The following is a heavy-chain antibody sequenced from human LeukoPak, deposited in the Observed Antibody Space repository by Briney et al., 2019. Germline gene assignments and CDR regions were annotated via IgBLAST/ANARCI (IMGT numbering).Heavy chain of an antibody. CDR1: GGSIISGNCY. CDR2: IYYSGST. CDR3: AREAPDASYYGSESNSYYRYD. J-gene: IGHJ4*02. Sequence: SETLSLTSTVSGGSIISGNCYWSWIRQPPGKGLEWIGYIYYSGSTYYNPSLKSRVTISVDTSKNQFSLKLSSVTAADMAVYYCAREAPDASYYGSESNSYYRYDWGQGTLVTVSS. V-gene: IGHV4-30-4*01. D-gene: IGHD3-10*01.